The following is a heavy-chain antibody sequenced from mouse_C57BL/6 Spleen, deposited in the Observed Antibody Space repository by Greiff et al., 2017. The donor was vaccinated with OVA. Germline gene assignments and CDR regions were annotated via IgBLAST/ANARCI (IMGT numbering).Heavy chain of an antibody. V-gene: IGHV1-18*01. CDR1: GYTFTDYN. D-gene: IGHD4-1*01. CDR3: ARRAWDVGFAY. J-gene: IGHJ3*01. Sequence: SGPELVKPGASVKIPCKASGYTFTDYNMDWVKQSHGKSLEWIGDINPNNGGTIYNQKFKGKATLTVDKSSSTAYMELRSLTSEDTAVYYCARRAWDVGFAYWGQGTLVTVSA. CDR2: INPNNGGT.